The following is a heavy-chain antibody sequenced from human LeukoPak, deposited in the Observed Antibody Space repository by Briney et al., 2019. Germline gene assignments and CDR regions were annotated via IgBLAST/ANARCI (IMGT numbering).Heavy chain of an antibody. D-gene: IGHD3-22*01. CDR3: ARRGDYYDSSGLNY. V-gene: IGHV4-39*07. CDR2: IYYSGST. J-gene: IGHJ4*02. CDR1: GGSISSSSYY. Sequence: SETLSLTCTVSGGSISSSSYYWGWIRQPPGKGLEWIGSIYYSGSTYYNPSLKSRVTISVDTSKNQFSLKLSSVTAADTAVYYCARRGDYYDSSGLNYWGQGTLVTVSS.